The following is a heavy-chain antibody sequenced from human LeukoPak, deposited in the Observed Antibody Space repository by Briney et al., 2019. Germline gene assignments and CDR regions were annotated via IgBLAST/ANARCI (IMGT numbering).Heavy chain of an antibody. CDR2: IIPIFGTA. D-gene: IGHD3-22*01. CDR3: ASHGPYYYDSSGPSWDDY. J-gene: IGHJ4*03. CDR1: GGTFSSYA. V-gene: IGHV1-69*13. Sequence: VKLSCKASGGTFSSYAISWVRQAPGQGLEWMGGIIPIFGTANYAQKFQGRVTITADESTSTAYMELSSLRSEDTAVYYCASHGPYYYDSSGPSWDDYWGNGTMVAVSS.